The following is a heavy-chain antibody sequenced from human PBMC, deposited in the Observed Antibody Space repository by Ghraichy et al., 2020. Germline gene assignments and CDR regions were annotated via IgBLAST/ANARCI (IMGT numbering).Heavy chain of an antibody. CDR1: GGSISRGDYY. V-gene: IGHV4-30-4*01. J-gene: IGHJ4*02. CDR2: IYYSGST. CDR3: ARVTPITADY. Sequence: SLNISCSVSGGSISRGDYYWSWIRQPPGEGLEWIGHIYYSGSTYCNPSLKSRLTISVDTSKNQFSLKLSSVTAADTAVYYCARVTPITADYWGQGTLVTVSS. D-gene: IGHD3-16*01.